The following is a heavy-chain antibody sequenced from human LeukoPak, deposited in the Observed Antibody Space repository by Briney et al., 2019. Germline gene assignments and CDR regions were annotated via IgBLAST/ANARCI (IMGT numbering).Heavy chain of an antibody. V-gene: IGHV3-23*01. D-gene: IGHD5-12*01. J-gene: IGHJ3*01. CDR1: GFMFRDAA. CDR3: ARDIELST. Sequence: PGGSLRLSCAASGFMFRDAAMTWVRQAPGKGLEWVSLIASSGLNTYYADSVRGRFTISRDNSKNTLSLQMDSLRVEDTAIYYCARDIELSTWGLGTLVTVSS. CDR2: IASSGLNT.